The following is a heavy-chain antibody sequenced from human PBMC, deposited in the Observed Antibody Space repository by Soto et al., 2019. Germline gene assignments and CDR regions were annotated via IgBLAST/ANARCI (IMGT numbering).Heavy chain of an antibody. CDR3: ARLPYGLVPAAPWSWFDP. D-gene: IGHD2-2*01. V-gene: IGHV4-59*08. J-gene: IGHJ5*02. Sequence: SETLSLTCTVSGGSISSYYWSWIRQPPGKGLEWIGYIYYSGSTNYNPSLKSRVTISVDTSKNQFSLKLSSVTAADTAVYYCARLPYGLVPAAPWSWFDPWGQGTLVTVSS. CDR1: GGSISSYY. CDR2: IYYSGST.